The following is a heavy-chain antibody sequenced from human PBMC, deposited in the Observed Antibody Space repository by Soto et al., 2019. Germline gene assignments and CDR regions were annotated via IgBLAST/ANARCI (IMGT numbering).Heavy chain of an antibody. CDR2: INPYNGHT. CDR3: ARGNVTLDL. Sequence: AASVKVSCKASGYTFSSFGISWVRQAPGQGPEWVGWINPYNGHTDSAQSLQGRVTVSTDTSTSTAYMELSSLTSEDTAVYYCARGNVTLDLWGRETLATVSS. J-gene: IGHJ4*02. CDR1: GYTFSSFG. D-gene: IGHD2-21*01. V-gene: IGHV1-18*01.